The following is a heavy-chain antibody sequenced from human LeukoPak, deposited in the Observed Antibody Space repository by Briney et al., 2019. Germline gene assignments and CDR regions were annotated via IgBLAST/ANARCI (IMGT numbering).Heavy chain of an antibody. CDR3: ARGRGYSSSWSPQYYYYYYGMDV. V-gene: IGHV4-39*01. Sequence: SSETLSLTCTVSGGSISSSYYYWGWIRQPPGKGLEWIGSIYYSGSTYYNPSLKSRVTISVDTSKNQFSLKLRSVTAADTAVYYCARGRGYSSSWSPQYYYYYYGMDVWGQGTTVTVSS. CDR1: GGSISSSYYY. CDR2: IYYSGST. D-gene: IGHD6-13*01. J-gene: IGHJ6*02.